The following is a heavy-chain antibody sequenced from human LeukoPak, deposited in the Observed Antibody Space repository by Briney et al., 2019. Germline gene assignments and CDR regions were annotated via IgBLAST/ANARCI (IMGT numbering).Heavy chain of an antibody. J-gene: IGHJ4*02. V-gene: IGHV3-48*03. CDR2: ISGSGNTI. CDR1: GFTFSSYE. D-gene: IGHD2-2*01. CDR3: ARVLDSSTSRYQSLEY. Sequence: GGSLRLSCAASGFTFSSYEMSWVRQAPGKGLEWVSYISGSGNTIYYADSVQGRFTISRDNAKNSLFLQMNSLRAEDTAVYYCARVLDSSTSRYQSLEYWGQGTLVTVSS.